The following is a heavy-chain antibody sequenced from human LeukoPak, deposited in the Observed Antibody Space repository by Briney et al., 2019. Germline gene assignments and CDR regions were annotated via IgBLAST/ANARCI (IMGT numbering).Heavy chain of an antibody. V-gene: IGHV3-21*04. D-gene: IGHD3-10*01. J-gene: IGHJ4*02. CDR2: ISSSSSYI. CDR1: GFTFSSYS. Sequence: GGSLRLSCAASGFTFSSYSMNWVRQAPGKGLEWVSSISSSSSYIYYADSVKGRFTISRDNAKNSLYLQMNSLRADDTAVYYCARGRGLPGPLDYWGQGTLVTVSS. CDR3: ARGRGLPGPLDY.